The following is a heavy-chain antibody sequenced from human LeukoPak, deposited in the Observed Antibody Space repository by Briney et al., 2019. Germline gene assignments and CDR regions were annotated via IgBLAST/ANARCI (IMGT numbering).Heavy chain of an antibody. J-gene: IGHJ4*02. CDR1: GGSFSGYY. Sequence: TPSETLSLTCAVYGGSFSGYYWSWIRQTPLKGLEWLGQVNDSGSANYNPSLGSRVTMSVDTSKNQFSMKLTSVTAADTAVYFCASSYYDTVGFSPFDYWGQGTLVTVSS. D-gene: IGHD3-22*01. CDR3: ASSYYDTVGFSPFDY. V-gene: IGHV4-34*01. CDR2: VNDSGSA.